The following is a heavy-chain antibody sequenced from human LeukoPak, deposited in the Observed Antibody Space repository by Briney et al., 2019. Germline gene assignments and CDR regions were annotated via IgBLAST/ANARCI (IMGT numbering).Heavy chain of an antibody. CDR3: AKYYYGSGSYRCALDY. Sequence: GGSLRLSCAASGFTFSSNGMSWVRQAPGKGLEWVSSISSSGGSTNYADSVKGRFTISRDNSKNTLNLQMNSLRAEDTAVYYCAKYYYGSGSYRCALDYWGQGTLVTASS. D-gene: IGHD3-10*01. J-gene: IGHJ4*02. CDR2: ISSSGGST. V-gene: IGHV3-23*01. CDR1: GFTFSSNG.